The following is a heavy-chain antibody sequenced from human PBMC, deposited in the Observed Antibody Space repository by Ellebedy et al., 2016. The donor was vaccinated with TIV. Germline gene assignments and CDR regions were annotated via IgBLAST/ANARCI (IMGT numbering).Heavy chain of an antibody. V-gene: IGHV4-4*02. Sequence: GSLRLXXAVSGGSISSSNWWSWVRQPPGKGLEWIGEIYHSGSTNYNPSLKSRVTISVDTSKNQFSLKLSSVTAADTAVYYCARGYYGSGAWGQGTLVTVSS. CDR1: GGSISSSNW. D-gene: IGHD3-10*01. J-gene: IGHJ5*02. CDR3: ARGYYGSGA. CDR2: IYHSGST.